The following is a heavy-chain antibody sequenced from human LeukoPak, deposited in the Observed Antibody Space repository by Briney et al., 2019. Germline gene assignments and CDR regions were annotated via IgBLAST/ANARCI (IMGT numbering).Heavy chain of an antibody. CDR2: IRYDGSNK. J-gene: IGHJ4*02. CDR1: GFTFSSYG. CDR3: AKGREAYSGSYTPFDS. V-gene: IGHV3-30*02. D-gene: IGHD1-26*01. Sequence: GGSLRLSCAASGFTFSSYGMHWVRQAPGKGLEWVAFIRYDGSNKYYADSVKGRFTISRDNSKNTLYLQMNSLSAQDTALYYCAKGREAYSGSYTPFDSWGQGTLVTVSS.